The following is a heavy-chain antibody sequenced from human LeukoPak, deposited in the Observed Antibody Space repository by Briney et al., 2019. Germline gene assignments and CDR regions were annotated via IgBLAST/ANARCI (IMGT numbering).Heavy chain of an antibody. J-gene: IGHJ4*02. CDR2: INHSGST. CDR3: ARGGPYYDFWSGYYGFDY. V-gene: IGHV4-34*01. Sequence: SETLSLTCAVYGGSFSGYYWSWIRQPPGKGLEWIGEINHSGSTNYNPSLKSRVTISVDTSKNQFSLKLSSVTAAGTAVYYCARGGPYYDFWSGYYGFDYWGQGTLVTVSS. D-gene: IGHD3-3*01. CDR1: GGSFSGYY.